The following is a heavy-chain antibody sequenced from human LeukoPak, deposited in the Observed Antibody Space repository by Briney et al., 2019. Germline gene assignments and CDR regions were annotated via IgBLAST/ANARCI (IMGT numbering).Heavy chain of an antibody. CDR1: GFTFSSYA. D-gene: IGHD3-10*01. V-gene: IGHV4-34*01. CDR2: INHSGST. CDR3: AREKHGTSGSYSSDY. J-gene: IGHJ4*02. Sequence: GSLRLSCAASGFTFSSYAMSWVRQPPGKGLEWIGEINHSGSTNYNPSLKSRVTISVDTSKNQFSLKLSSVTAADTAVYYCAREKHGTSGSYSSDYWGQGTLVTVSS.